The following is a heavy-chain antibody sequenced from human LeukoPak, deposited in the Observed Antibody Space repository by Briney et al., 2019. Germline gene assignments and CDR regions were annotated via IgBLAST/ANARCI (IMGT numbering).Heavy chain of an antibody. CDR2: ISSSSSTI. CDR3: AELGITMIGGV. J-gene: IGHJ6*04. D-gene: IGHD3-10*02. CDR1: GFTSSSYS. V-gene: IGHV3-48*04. Sequence: PGGSLRLSCAASGFTSSSYSMNWVRQAPGKGLEWVSYISSSSSTIYYADSVKGRFTISRDNAKNSLYLQMNGLRAEDTAVYYCAELGITMIGGVWGKGTTVTISS.